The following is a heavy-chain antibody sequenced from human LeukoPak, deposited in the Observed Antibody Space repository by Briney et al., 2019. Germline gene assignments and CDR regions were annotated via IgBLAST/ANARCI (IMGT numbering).Heavy chain of an antibody. Sequence: GGSLRLSCAASGFTFSSYGMHWVRQAPGKGLEWVAVIWYDGSNKYYADSVKGRFTISRDNSKNTLCLQMNSLRAEDTAVYYCARDLRYCTNGVCPHDYWGQGTLVTVSS. V-gene: IGHV3-33*01. D-gene: IGHD2-8*01. CDR3: ARDLRYCTNGVCPHDY. CDR2: IWYDGSNK. J-gene: IGHJ4*02. CDR1: GFTFSSYG.